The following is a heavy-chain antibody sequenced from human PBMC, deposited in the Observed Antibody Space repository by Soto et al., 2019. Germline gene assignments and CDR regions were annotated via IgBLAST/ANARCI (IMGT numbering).Heavy chain of an antibody. CDR1: SGSISSGDFY. Sequence: LSLTCTVSSGSISSGDFYWSWIRQPPGRGLEWIGYISYSGSTYYNTSLKSRVTISVDTSKNQFSLKLNSVTAADTAVYYCARGGPTGGSYKYNWFDPWGQGTLVTVSS. CDR3: ARGGPTGGSYKYNWFDP. J-gene: IGHJ5*02. D-gene: IGHD2-15*01. CDR2: ISYSGST. V-gene: IGHV4-30-4*01.